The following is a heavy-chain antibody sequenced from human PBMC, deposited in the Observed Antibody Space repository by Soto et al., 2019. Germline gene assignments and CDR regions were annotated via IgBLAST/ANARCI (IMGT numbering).Heavy chain of an antibody. Sequence: ASVKVSCKASGGSFSSHAISWVRQAPGQGLECMGVVIPIGTTNYAKNFRGRVTFTAYESTITDYMELSSLRSEDTAVYYCASVNGYYPCGYYLDXWGQGTLVTVS. J-gene: IGHJ4*02. CDR3: ASVNGYYPCGYYLDX. V-gene: IGHV1-69*13. CDR2: VIPIGTT. CDR1: GGSFSSHA. D-gene: IGHD3-3*01.